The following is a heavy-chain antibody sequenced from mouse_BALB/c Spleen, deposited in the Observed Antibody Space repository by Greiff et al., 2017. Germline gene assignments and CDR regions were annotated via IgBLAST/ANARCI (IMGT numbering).Heavy chain of an antibody. J-gene: IGHJ3*01. CDR2: IDPSDSYT. D-gene: IGHD1-1*01. V-gene: IGHV1-69*02. Sequence: VKLQQPGAELVKPGASVKLSCKASGYTFTSYWMHWVKQRPGQGLEWIGEIDPSDSYTNYNQKFKGKATLTVDKSSSTAYMQLSSLTSEDSAVYYCARHYGSSYGAYWGQGTLVTVSA. CDR3: ARHYGSSYGAY. CDR1: GYTFTSYW.